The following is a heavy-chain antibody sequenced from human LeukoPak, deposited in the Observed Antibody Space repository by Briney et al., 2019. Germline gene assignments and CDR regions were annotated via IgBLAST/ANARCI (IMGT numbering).Heavy chain of an antibody. V-gene: IGHV3-23*01. CDR1: GFTFSSYA. D-gene: IGHD3-10*01. CDR2: ISGSGGST. Sequence: AGGSPRLSCAASGFTFSSYAMSWVRQAPGKGLEWVSAISGSGGSTYYADSVKGRFTISRDNSKNTLYLQMNSLRAEDTAVYYRAKASAYYGFDPWGQGTLVTVSS. J-gene: IGHJ5*02. CDR3: AKASAYYGFDP.